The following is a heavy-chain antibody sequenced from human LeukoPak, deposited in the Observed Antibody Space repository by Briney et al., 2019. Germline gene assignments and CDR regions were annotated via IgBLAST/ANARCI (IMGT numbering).Heavy chain of an antibody. J-gene: IGHJ4*02. Sequence: GASVKVSCKASGYPFTDYYMQWVRQAPGQGLEWMGWINPNTGRRNYAQKFQGRVTMTRDTSINTAYMELNSLRSDDTAVYYCARENYYYENWGQGTLVTVSS. D-gene: IGHD3-22*01. CDR3: ARENYYYEN. CDR1: GYPFTDYY. V-gene: IGHV1-2*02. CDR2: INPNTGRR.